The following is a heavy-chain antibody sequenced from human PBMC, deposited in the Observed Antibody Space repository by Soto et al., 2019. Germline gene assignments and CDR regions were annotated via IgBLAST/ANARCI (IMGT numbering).Heavy chain of an antibody. CDR3: ARLGETYSSSWLTFDY. CDR2: IYPGDSDT. V-gene: IGHV5-51*01. Sequence: PGESLKISCKGSGYSFTSYWIGWVRQMPGKGLEWMGIIYPGDSDTRYSPSFQGQVTISADKSISTAYLQWSSLKASDTAMYYCARLGETYSSSWLTFDYWGQGTLVTVSS. CDR1: GYSFTSYW. J-gene: IGHJ4*02. D-gene: IGHD6-13*01.